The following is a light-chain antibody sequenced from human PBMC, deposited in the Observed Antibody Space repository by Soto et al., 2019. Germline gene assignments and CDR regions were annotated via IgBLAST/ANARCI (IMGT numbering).Light chain of an antibody. J-gene: IGLJ1*01. CDR2: GGS. CDR3: CSYASSSTYV. Sequence: QCVRTQPASVSGAAVGGITISCTGTSSDVGNYNLVSWYQHDPGKAPKLLIYGGSKRPSGVSDRFSGSKSGNTASLTISGLQAEDEADYYCCSYASSSTYVFGTGTKVTVL. V-gene: IGLV2-23*01. CDR1: SSDVGNYNL.